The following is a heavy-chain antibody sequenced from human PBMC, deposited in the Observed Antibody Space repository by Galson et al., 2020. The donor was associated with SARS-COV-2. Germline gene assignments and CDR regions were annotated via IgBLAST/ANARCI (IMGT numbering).Heavy chain of an antibody. J-gene: IGHJ4*02. Sequence: GESLKISCAASGFTFSDHAMHWVRQAPGKGLEWVAQIYFDGSEKYYGDSVKGRFTISRDSSKNTVYLQMNNLRADDTAVYYCARDGQSSSGWACDYWGQGTLLTVSA. D-gene: IGHD6-19*01. V-gene: IGHV3-33*01. CDR1: GFTFSDHA. CDR3: ARDGQSSSGWACDY. CDR2: IYFDGSEK.